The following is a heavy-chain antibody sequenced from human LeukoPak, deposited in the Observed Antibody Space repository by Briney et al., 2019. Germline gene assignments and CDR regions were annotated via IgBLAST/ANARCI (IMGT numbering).Heavy chain of an antibody. CDR1: GDSVSSGDYY. D-gene: IGHD1-26*01. Sequence: SETLSLTCSVSGDSVSSGDYYWTWIRQPPEKGQEWIGNIYYSGTTNYNPSLKSRITISVDTPKKQFSLKLSSVTAADTAVYYCAKDALYSGSYFGFDIWGQGTMVTVSS. CDR2: IYYSGTT. J-gene: IGHJ3*02. V-gene: IGHV4-61*08. CDR3: AKDALYSGSYFGFDI.